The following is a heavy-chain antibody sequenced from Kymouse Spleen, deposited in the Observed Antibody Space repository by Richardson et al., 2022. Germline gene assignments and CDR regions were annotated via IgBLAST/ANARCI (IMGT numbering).Heavy chain of an antibody. Sequence: QLQLQESGPGLVKPSETLSLTCTVSGGSISSSSYYWGWIRQPPGKGLEWIGSIYYSGSTYYNPSLKSRVTISVDTSKNQFSLKLSSVTAADTAVYYCASIAARPSWFDPWGQGTLVTVSS. CDR1: GGSISSSSYY. D-gene: IGHD6-6*01. CDR2: IYYSGST. CDR3: ASIAARPSWFDP. V-gene: IGHV4-39*01. J-gene: IGHJ5*02.